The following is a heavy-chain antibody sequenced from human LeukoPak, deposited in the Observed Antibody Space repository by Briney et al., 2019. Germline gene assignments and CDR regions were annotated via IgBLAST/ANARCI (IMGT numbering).Heavy chain of an antibody. D-gene: IGHD2-2*01. CDR2: ISSNGDKT. CDR1: GFTFSSYA. V-gene: IGHV3-64*01. J-gene: IGHJ4*02. CDR3: ARSLRAGYDLLDS. Sequence: GGSLRLPCTVSGFTFSSYAVYWVRQAPGKGLEYVSAISSNGDKTYYANSVKGRFTISRDNSKNTLYLQMGSLRDEDMAVYYCARSLRAGYDLLDSWGQGT.